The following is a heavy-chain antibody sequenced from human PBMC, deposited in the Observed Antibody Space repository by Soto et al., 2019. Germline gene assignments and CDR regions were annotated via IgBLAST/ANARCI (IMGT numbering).Heavy chain of an antibody. CDR3: VKDGPETYYDFWSGHRNWFDP. J-gene: IGHJ5*02. V-gene: IGHV3-30*18. Sequence: QSGGSLRLSCAASGFTFSSYGMHWVRQAPGKGLEWVAVVSYDGSNKYYADSVKGRFTISRDNSKNTLYLQMNSLRAEDTAVYYCVKDGPETYYDFWSGHRNWFDPWGQGTLVTVSS. CDR2: VSYDGSNK. CDR1: GFTFSSYG. D-gene: IGHD3-3*01.